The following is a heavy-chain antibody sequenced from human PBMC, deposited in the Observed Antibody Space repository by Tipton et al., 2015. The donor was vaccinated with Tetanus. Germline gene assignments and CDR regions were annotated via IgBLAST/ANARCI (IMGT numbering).Heavy chain of an antibody. Sequence: TLSLTCAVYGGSFSGYYWSWIRQPPGKGLEWIGEINHSGSTNYNPSLKSRVTTSVDTSKNQFSLKLSSVTAADTAVYYCARDLLSGGPYYFDYWGQGTLVTVSS. CDR1: GGSFSGYY. J-gene: IGHJ4*02. D-gene: IGHD2-15*01. V-gene: IGHV4-34*01. CDR2: INHSGST. CDR3: ARDLLSGGPYYFDY.